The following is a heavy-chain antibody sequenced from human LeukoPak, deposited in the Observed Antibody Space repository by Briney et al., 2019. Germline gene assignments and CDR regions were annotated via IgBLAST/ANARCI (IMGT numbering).Heavy chain of an antibody. CDR2: INHSGST. CDR3: ARGSPLSIFGVVISYFDY. Sequence: SETLSLTCAVYGGSFSGYYWSWIRQPPGKGLEWIGEINHSGSTNYNPSLKSRVTISVDTSKNQFSLKLSSMTAADTAVYYCARGSPLSIFGVVISYFDYWGQGTLVTVSS. CDR1: GGSFSGYY. D-gene: IGHD3-3*01. V-gene: IGHV4-34*01. J-gene: IGHJ4*02.